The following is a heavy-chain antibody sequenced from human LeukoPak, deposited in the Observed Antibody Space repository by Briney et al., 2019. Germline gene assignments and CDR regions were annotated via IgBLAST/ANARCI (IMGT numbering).Heavy chain of an antibody. CDR1: GGSISSNRHY. Sequence: SETLSLTCTVSGGSISSNRHYWGWIRQPPGKGLEWIGNIYYGGSTYYNPSLKSRATISVDTSKNQFSLKLSSVTAADTAVYYCARGSDFFDYWGQGTLVTVSS. V-gene: IGHV4-39*01. CDR2: IYYGGST. J-gene: IGHJ4*02. CDR3: ARGSDFFDY.